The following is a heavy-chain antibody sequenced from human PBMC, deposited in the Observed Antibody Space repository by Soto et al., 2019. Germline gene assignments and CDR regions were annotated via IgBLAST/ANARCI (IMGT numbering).Heavy chain of an antibody. Sequence: QVQLQESGPGLVKPSQTLSLTCTVSGGSISSGNYYWSWIRQPPGKGLEWIGYIFYSGTTYNNPSLKSRVTISVDTSKNQFSLKLSSVTAADTAEYYCARASPVVTDVWGQGTTVTVSS. D-gene: IGHD5-18*01. V-gene: IGHV4-30-4*01. CDR3: ARASPVVTDV. CDR1: GGSISSGNYY. J-gene: IGHJ6*02. CDR2: IFYSGTT.